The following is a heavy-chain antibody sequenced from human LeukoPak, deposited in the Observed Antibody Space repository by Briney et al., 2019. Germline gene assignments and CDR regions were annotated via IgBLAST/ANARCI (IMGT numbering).Heavy chain of an antibody. J-gene: IGHJ6*02. V-gene: IGHV1-18*01. CDR2: ISAYNGNT. D-gene: IGHD6-13*01. Sequence: VSVKVSCKASGGSFSSFAISWVRQAPGQGLEWMGWISAYNGNTNYAQKLQGRVTMTTDTSTSTAYMELRSLRSDDTAVYYCARDRGWGYSSSWYSPIYYYYGMDVWGQGTTVTVSS. CDR1: GGSFSSFA. CDR3: ARDRGWGYSSSWYSPIYYYYGMDV.